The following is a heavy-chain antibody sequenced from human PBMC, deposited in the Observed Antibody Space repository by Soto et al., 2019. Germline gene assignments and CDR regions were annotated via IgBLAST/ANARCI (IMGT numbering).Heavy chain of an antibody. CDR2: IYSGGST. V-gene: IGHV3-66*01. Sequence: GGSLRLSCAASGFTVSTKYMSWVRQAPGKGLEWVSVIYSGGSTFYADSVRGRFTISRDNSKNTENLQMDSLRAEDTAVYYCARDPWAADYWGQGTLVTVSS. CDR3: ARDPWAADY. D-gene: IGHD3-16*01. CDR1: GFTVSTKY. J-gene: IGHJ4*02.